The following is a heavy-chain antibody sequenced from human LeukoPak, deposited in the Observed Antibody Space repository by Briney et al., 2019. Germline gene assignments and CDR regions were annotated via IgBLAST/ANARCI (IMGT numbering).Heavy chain of an antibody. CDR1: GFTFSNYW. Sequence: GGSLRLSCAASGFTFSNYWMSWVRQAPGKGLEWVSAISGSGGSTYYADSVKGRFTISRDNSKNTLYLQMNSLRAEDTAVYYCAREIRGYSYFDYWGQGTLVSVSS. V-gene: IGHV3-23*01. CDR2: ISGSGGST. J-gene: IGHJ4*02. CDR3: AREIRGYSYFDY. D-gene: IGHD1-26*01.